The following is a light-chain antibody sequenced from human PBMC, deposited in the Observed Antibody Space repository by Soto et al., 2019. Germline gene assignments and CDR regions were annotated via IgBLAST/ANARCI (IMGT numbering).Light chain of an antibody. CDR2: RNS. CDR3: ASWDDSLSGFVV. CDR1: SSNIGSNY. V-gene: IGLV1-47*01. J-gene: IGLJ2*01. Sequence: QSVLTQPPSASGTPGQRVTISCSGSSSNIGSNYVFWYQQLPGTAPKVLMYRNSQRPSGVPDRFSGSKSGTSASLAISGLRSEDDADYYCASWDDSLSGFVVFGGGTQLTVL.